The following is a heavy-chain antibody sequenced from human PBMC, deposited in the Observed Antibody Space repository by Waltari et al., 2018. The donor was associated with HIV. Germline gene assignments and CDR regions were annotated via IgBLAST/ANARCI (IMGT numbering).Heavy chain of an antibody. D-gene: IGHD3-22*01. Sequence: QVQLVQPGAAAKQPGASAKPSCKASGYPFTSYDTHWVRQATGQGREWMGWMNPNSGNTGYAQKFQGRVTMTRNTSISTAFMEVSSLRSEDTAVYYCARVYYDSSGYYGAAGYWGQGTLVTVSS. CDR1: GYPFTSYD. CDR3: ARVYYDSSGYYGAAGY. CDR2: MNPNSGNT. J-gene: IGHJ4*02. V-gene: IGHV1-8*01.